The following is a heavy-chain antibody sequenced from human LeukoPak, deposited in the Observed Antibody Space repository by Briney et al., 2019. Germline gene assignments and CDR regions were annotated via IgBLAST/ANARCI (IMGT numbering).Heavy chain of an antibody. CDR3: ARDGSPYDSSGYYYWGYYYGMDV. J-gene: IGHJ6*02. Sequence: ASVKVSCKASGYTFTSYGISWVRQAPGQGLEWMGWISAYNGNTNYAQKLQGRVTMTTDTSTSTAYMELRSLRSDDTAVYYCARDGSPYDSSGYYYWGYYYGMDVWGQGTTVTVSS. CDR2: ISAYNGNT. V-gene: IGHV1-18*01. CDR1: GYTFTSYG. D-gene: IGHD3-22*01.